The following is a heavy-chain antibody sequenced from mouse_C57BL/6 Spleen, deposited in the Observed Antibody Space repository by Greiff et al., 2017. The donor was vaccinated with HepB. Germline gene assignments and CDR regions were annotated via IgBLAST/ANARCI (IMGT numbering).Heavy chain of an antibody. CDR3: ARLKGYDGRDYFDY. CDR1: GYTFTDYY. Sequence: VQLQQSGAELVRPGASVKLSCKASGYTFTDYYINWVKQRPGQGLEWIARIYPGSGNTYYNEKFKGKATLTAEKSSSTAYMQLSSLTSEDSAVYFCARLKGYDGRDYFDYWGQGTTLTVSS. D-gene: IGHD2-3*01. J-gene: IGHJ2*01. CDR2: IYPGSGNT. V-gene: IGHV1-76*01.